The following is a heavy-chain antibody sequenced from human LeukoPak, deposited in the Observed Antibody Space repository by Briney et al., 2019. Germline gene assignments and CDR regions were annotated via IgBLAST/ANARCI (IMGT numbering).Heavy chain of an antibody. V-gene: IGHV1-69*15. Sequence: SVNVSCKASGDSFSSYAITWVRHAPGQGLEWMGRIIPAFGTTTYAQKFQDRVTITADVGSSTAYLELTRLTSEDTALYFCAKQGAVRQDYYMDVWGNGTTVIVSS. CDR3: AKQGAVRQDYYMDV. D-gene: IGHD3-16*01. CDR1: GDSFSSYA. J-gene: IGHJ6*03. CDR2: IIPAFGTT.